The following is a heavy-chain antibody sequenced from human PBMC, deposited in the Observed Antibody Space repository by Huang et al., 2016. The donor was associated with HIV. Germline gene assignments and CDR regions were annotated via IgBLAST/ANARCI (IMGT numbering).Heavy chain of an antibody. Sequence: QMRFQESGPGLVKPSGTLSLNCNVSGGSINTGRYYWGWIRQPPGKGLEWVSSLYYTVKMHDHPSLKGRLTMSADTSKNQFSLNLSSVTAADTAIYYCARNHDFWRGRMFAISYFDVWGRGTLVTVAS. V-gene: IGHV4-39*01. D-gene: IGHD3-3*01. CDR2: LYYTVKM. CDR3: ARNHDFWRGRMFAISYFDV. J-gene: IGHJ2*01. CDR1: GGSINTGRYY.